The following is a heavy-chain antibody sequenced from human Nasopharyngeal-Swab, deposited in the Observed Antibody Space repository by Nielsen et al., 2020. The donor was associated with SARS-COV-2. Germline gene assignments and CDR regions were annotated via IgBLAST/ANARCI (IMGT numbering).Heavy chain of an antibody. V-gene: IGHV3-43*01. CDR3: AKSYGSGSHPFDS. J-gene: IGHJ4*02. CDR2: INWDGGGT. Sequence: GSPKISRAASGFMFDDFTMHWVRQDPRKGLEWGSFINWDGGGTYYADSVKGRFTISRDNNKNFLYIQMNSLTTEDTGLYYCAKSYGSGSHPFDSWGQGTLVTVSS. D-gene: IGHD3-10*01. CDR1: GFMFDDFT.